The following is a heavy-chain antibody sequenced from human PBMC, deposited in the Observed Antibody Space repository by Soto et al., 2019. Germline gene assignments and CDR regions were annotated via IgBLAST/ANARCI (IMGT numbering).Heavy chain of an antibody. CDR2: IYYSGST. J-gene: IGHJ6*02. D-gene: IGHD1-7*01. CDR1: GGSISSGDYY. CDR3: ARAPQLELQNYYYYGMDV. V-gene: IGHV4-30-4*01. Sequence: SETLSLTCSVSGGSISSGDYYWSWIRQPPGKGLEWIGYIYYSGSTYYNPSLKSRVTISVDTSKNQFSLKLSSVTAADTAVYYCARAPQLELQNYYYYGMDVWGQGTTVTVSS.